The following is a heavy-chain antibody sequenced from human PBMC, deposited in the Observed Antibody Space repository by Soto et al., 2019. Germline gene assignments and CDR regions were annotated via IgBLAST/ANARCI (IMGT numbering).Heavy chain of an antibody. CDR3: ARQDVITFGGVIVMTPNFDY. V-gene: IGHV4-39*01. D-gene: IGHD3-16*02. Sequence: PSETLSLTCTVSGGSISSSSYYWGWIRQPPGKGLEWIGSIYYSGSTYYNPSLKSRVTISVDTSKNQFSLKLSSVTAADTAVYYCARQDVITFGGVIVMTPNFDYWGQGTLVTVSS. CDR2: IYYSGST. J-gene: IGHJ4*02. CDR1: GGSISSSSYY.